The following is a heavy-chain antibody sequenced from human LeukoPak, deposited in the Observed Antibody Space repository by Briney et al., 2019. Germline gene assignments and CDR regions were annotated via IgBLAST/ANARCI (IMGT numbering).Heavy chain of an antibody. J-gene: IGHJ4*02. CDR2: INPNSGGT. Sequence: ASVKVSCKASGYTFTGYYTHWVRQAPGQGLEWMGRINPNSGGTNYAQKFQGRVTMTRDTSISTAYMELSRLRSDDTAVYYCARGDSDYDRPGYWGQGTLVTVSS. CDR3: ARGDSDYDRPGY. CDR1: GYTFTGYY. D-gene: IGHD5-12*01. V-gene: IGHV1-2*06.